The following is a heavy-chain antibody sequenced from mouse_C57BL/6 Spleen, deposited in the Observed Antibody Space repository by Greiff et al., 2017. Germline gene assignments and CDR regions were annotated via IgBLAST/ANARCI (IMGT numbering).Heavy chain of an antibody. CDR1: GYTFTEYT. D-gene: IGHD1-1*01. CDR2: FYPGSGSI. J-gene: IGHJ2*01. V-gene: IGHV1-62-2*01. CDR3: ARPNYYGSSLDY. Sequence: VQVVESGAELVKPGASVKLSCKASGYTFTEYTIHWVKQRSGQGLEWIGWFYPGSGSIKYNEKFKDKATLTADKSSSTVYMELSRLTSEDSAVYFCARPNYYGSSLDYWGQGTTLTVSS.